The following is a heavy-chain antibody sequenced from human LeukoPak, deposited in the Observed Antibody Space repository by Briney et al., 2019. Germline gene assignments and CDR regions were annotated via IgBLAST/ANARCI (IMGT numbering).Heavy chain of an antibody. Sequence: PSETLSLTCTVSGGSINNYYWSWIRQPPGKGLEWIGYIYYRGSTNHNPPLKSRVTFSVDTSKNQFSLKLNSVTAADTAVYYCARGGDYGVLRYFDYWGQGNLVTVSS. J-gene: IGHJ4*02. CDR3: ARGGDYGVLRYFDY. CDR2: IYYRGST. CDR1: GGSINNYY. D-gene: IGHD4-17*01. V-gene: IGHV4-59*01.